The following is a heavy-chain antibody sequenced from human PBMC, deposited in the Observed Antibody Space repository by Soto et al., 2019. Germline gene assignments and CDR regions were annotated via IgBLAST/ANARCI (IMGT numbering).Heavy chain of an antibody. V-gene: IGHV4-31*03. CDR1: GGSISSGGYY. CDR2: IYYGGST. CDR3: ARDSSGAGAYDY. D-gene: IGHD3-10*01. J-gene: IGHJ4*02. Sequence: QVQLQESGPGLVKPSQTLSLTCIVSGGSISSGGYYWSWIRQHPGKGLEWIGYIYYGGSTYYNPSLKSRVTMSVDTSKNQFSLKLSSVTAADTALYYCARDSSGAGAYDYWGQGTLVTVSS.